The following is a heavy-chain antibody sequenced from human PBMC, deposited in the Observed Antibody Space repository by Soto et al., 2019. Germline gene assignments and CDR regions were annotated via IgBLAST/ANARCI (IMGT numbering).Heavy chain of an antibody. CDR2: ISYDGSNK. V-gene: IGHV3-30-3*01. CDR3: ARGTTTSAFSAMDV. CDR1: GFTFSNNA. Sequence: QVQLVESGGGVVQPGRSLRLSCVASGFTFSNNAMDWVRQAPGKGLEWVAVISYDGSNKYIAESVKGRFTISRDNSKNTLFLQMNSLRAEDTAVYYCARGTTTSAFSAMDVWGQGTTVTVSS. J-gene: IGHJ6*02. D-gene: IGHD1-1*01.